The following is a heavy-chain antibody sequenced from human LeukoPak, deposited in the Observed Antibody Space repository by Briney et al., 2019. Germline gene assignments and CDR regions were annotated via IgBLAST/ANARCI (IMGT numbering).Heavy chain of an antibody. J-gene: IGHJ4*02. CDR3: VAAARGYFYDY. D-gene: IGHD2-15*01. V-gene: IGHV3-74*01. Sequence: PGGSLRLSCAASGFTFSSYWMHWVRQAPGKGLVWVSLISTDGSSTNYADFVKGRSTISRDNAKNTLYLQMNSLRDEDTAVYYCVAAARGYFYDYWGQGTLVTVSS. CDR2: ISTDGSST. CDR1: GFTFSSYW.